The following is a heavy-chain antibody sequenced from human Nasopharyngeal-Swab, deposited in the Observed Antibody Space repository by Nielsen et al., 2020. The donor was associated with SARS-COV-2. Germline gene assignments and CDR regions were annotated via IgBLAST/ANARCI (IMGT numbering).Heavy chain of an antibody. CDR2: ISSSGSTI. V-gene: IGHV3-11*01. CDR3: ARAADHDPDAFDI. Sequence: GSLRLSCAASGFTFSDYYMSWIRQAPGKGLEWVSYISSSGSTIYYADSVKGRFTISRDNAKNSLYLQMNSLRAEDTAVYYCARAADHDPDAFDIWGQGTMVTVSS. CDR1: GFTFSDYY. D-gene: IGHD1-1*01. J-gene: IGHJ3*02.